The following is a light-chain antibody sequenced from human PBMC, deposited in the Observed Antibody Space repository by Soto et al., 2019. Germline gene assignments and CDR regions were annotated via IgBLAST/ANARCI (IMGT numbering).Light chain of an antibody. Sequence: DIGLTQSPGTLSLSPGEGATLSFRASQTVTTDLAWYQQKPGQAPRLVIHGASTRATDFPARFSGSGSGTEFTLTISSLQSEDIAVYYCHQYYTWPRTFGQGTKVDIK. CDR2: GAS. V-gene: IGKV3-15*01. CDR1: QTVTTD. CDR3: HQYYTWPRT. J-gene: IGKJ1*01.